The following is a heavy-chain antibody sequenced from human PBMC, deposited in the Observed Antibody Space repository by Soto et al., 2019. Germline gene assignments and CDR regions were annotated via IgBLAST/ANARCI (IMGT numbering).Heavy chain of an antibody. V-gene: IGHV4-39*01. D-gene: IGHD3-3*01. CDR3: ARIKIVGILTYYMDV. CDR1: GDSISTSSSYY. J-gene: IGHJ6*03. Sequence: QLQLQESGPGLVKPSETLSHSCTVSGDSISTSSSYYWGWIRQPPGKGLEWIANMYYSGSTYYNPSLKSRVTISLETSKNQFSLKLNSVTAADTAVYYCARIKIVGILTYYMDVWGKGTTVTVSS. CDR2: MYYSGST.